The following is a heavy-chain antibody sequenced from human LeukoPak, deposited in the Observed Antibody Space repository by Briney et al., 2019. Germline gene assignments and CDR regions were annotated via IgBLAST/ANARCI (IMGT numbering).Heavy chain of an antibody. CDR2: IYYSESA. CDR3: ARHGVPWNAFDI. V-gene: IGHV4-59*08. CDR1: GGSISSHY. D-gene: IGHD3-3*01. J-gene: IGHJ3*02. Sequence: PSETLSLTCTVSGGSISSHYWSWIRQPPGKGPEWIGYIYYSESANYNPSLKSRVTISVDTSKNQFSLKLSSVTAADTAVYYCARHGVPWNAFDIWGQGTMVTVSS.